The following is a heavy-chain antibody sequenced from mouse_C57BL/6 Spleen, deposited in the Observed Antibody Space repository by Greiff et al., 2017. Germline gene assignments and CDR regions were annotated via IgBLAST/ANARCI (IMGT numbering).Heavy chain of an antibody. CDR2: IYPGDGDT. J-gene: IGHJ2*01. CDR3: ARGEGSTAQAFDY. D-gene: IGHD3-2*02. CDR1: GYAFSSYW. V-gene: IGHV1-80*01. Sequence: QVQLQQSGAELVKPGASVKISCKASGYAFSSYWMNWVKQRPGKGLEWIGQIYPGDGDTNYNGKFKGKATLTADKSSRTAYMQLSSLTSEDSAVYFCARGEGSTAQAFDYWGQGTTLTVSS.